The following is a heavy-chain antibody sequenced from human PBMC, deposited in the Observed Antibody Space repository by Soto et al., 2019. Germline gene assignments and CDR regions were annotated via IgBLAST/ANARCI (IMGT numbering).Heavy chain of an antibody. J-gene: IGHJ4*02. V-gene: IGHV3-30-3*01. D-gene: IGHD5-12*01. CDR1: GFIFSNYG. CDR2: ISYDGSNY. Sequence: QVQLVESGGGVVQPGRSLRLSCAASGFIFSNYGLHWVRQAPGKGLEWVAVISYDGSNYYYADSVKGRFTISRDNSKNTLYLQMNSLRPEDTAVYYCARRVGGWLSETKSDYWGQGTLVTVSS. CDR3: ARRVGGWLSETKSDY.